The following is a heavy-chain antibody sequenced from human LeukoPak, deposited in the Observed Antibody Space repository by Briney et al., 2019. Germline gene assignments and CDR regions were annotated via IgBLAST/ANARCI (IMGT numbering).Heavy chain of an antibody. V-gene: IGHV3-9*01. J-gene: IGHJ5*02. CDR2: ISWNSGSI. D-gene: IGHD2-2*01. CDR1: GFTFEDYA. Sequence: GGSLRLSWAASGFTFEDYAMHWVRQAPGKGLEWVSGISWNSGSIGYADSVKGRVTISRDNAKNSLYLQMNSLRAEDTALYYCAKDSSSTSSTWFDPWGQGTLVTVSS. CDR3: AKDSSSTSSTWFDP.